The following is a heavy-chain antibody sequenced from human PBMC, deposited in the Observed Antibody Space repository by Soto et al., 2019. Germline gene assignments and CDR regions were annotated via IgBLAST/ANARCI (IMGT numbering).Heavy chain of an antibody. CDR3: ARGFARFNY. CDR2: IDGSGTTK. J-gene: IGHJ4*02. Sequence: EVQLLESGGGLVQPGGSLRLSCGGSGFTFNDFEMNWVRQAPGKGLEWLAYIDGSGTTKKYADSVRGRFTISRDNPNNSLFLQMSSLSAADMAIYYYARGFARFNYWGQGTLVSVYS. CDR1: GFTFNDFE. V-gene: IGHV3-48*03.